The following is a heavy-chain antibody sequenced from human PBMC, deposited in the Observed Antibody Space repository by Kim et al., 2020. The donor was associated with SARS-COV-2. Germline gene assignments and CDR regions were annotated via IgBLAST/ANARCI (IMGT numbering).Heavy chain of an antibody. V-gene: IGHV3-66*01. D-gene: IGHD6-13*01. CDR3: ARVWSSSWYSFDY. J-gene: IGHJ4*02. Sequence: ADSVKDRFTISRDNSKNTLYLQMNSLRAEDTAVYYCARVWSSSWYSFDYWGQGTLVTVSS.